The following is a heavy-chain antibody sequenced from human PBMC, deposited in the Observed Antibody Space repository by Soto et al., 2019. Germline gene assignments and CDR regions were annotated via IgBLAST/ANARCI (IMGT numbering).Heavy chain of an antibody. CDR1: GGSISSYY. CDR2: IYYSGST. J-gene: IGHJ6*02. CDR3: ARLMAALGAPDV. D-gene: IGHD1-26*01. Sequence: ASETLSLTCTVSGGSISSYYWSWIRQPPGKGLEWIGYIYYSGSTNYNPSLKSRVTISVDTSKNQFSLKLSSVTAADTAVYYCARLMAALGAPDVWGQGTTVTVSS. V-gene: IGHV4-59*01.